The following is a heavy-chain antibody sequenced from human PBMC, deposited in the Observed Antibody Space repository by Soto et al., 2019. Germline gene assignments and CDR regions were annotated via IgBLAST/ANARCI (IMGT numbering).Heavy chain of an antibody. CDR2: IYSGGST. J-gene: IGHJ5*02. CDR3: ARGRDCGGDCPHWFDP. Sequence: EVQMVESGGGLVQPGGSLRLSCAASGFTVSSNYMSWVRQAPGKGLEWVSVIYSGGSTYYADSVKGRFTISRHNSKNTLYLQMNSLRAEDTAVYYCARGRDCGGDCPHWFDPWGQGTLVTVSS. D-gene: IGHD2-21*02. V-gene: IGHV3-53*04. CDR1: GFTVSSNY.